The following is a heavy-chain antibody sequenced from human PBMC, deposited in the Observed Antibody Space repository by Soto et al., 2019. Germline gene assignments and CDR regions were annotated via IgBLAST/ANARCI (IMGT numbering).Heavy chain of an antibody. CDR1: GGSISSGDYY. CDR3: ARHRVTMVRGVMRWFDP. J-gene: IGHJ5*02. D-gene: IGHD3-10*01. CDR2: IYYSGST. V-gene: IGHV4-30-4*01. Sequence: SETLSLTCTVSGGSISSGDYYWSWIRQPPGKGLEWIGYIYYSGSTYYNPSLKSRVTISVDTSKNQFSLKLSSVTAADTAVYYCARHRVTMVRGVMRWFDPWGQGTLVTVSS.